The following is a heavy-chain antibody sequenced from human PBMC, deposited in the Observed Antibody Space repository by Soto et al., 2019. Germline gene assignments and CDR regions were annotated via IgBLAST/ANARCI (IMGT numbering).Heavy chain of an antibody. Sequence: SEALSLTCTVSGGSISSYYWSWIRQPPGKGLEWIGYIYYSGSTNYNPSLKSRVTISVDTSKNQFSLKLSSVTAEDTAVYYCAREVSRGGPVDYWGQGTLVTVSS. CDR1: GGSISSYY. V-gene: IGHV4-59*01. D-gene: IGHD1-20*01. CDR2: IYYSGST. CDR3: AREVSRGGPVDY. J-gene: IGHJ4*02.